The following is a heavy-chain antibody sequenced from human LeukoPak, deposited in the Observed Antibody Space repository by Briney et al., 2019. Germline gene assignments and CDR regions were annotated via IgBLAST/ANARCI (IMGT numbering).Heavy chain of an antibody. D-gene: IGHD6-13*01. V-gene: IGHV3-48*04. Sequence: GGSLRLSCAASGFTFSSYSMNWVRQAPGKGLEWVSYISSGGSTIYYADSVKGRFTISRDNAKKSLYLQMNSLRAEDTAVYYCARIKGSWYKDDWGQGTLVTVSS. CDR3: ARIKGSWYKDD. CDR2: ISSGGSTI. J-gene: IGHJ4*02. CDR1: GFTFSSYS.